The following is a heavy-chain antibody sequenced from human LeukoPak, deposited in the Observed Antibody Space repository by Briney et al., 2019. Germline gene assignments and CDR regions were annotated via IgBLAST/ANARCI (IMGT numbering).Heavy chain of an antibody. CDR3: ARDYYDSSGYYVGDAFDI. CDR2: IIPNLGIA. Sequence: SVKVSCKASGGTFSSYTISWVRQAPGQGLEWMGRIIPNLGIAKYAQKFQGRVTITADKSTSTAYMELSSLRSEDTAVYYCARDYYDSSGYYVGDAFDIWGQGTMVTVSS. D-gene: IGHD3-22*01. V-gene: IGHV1-69*04. J-gene: IGHJ3*02. CDR1: GGTFSSYT.